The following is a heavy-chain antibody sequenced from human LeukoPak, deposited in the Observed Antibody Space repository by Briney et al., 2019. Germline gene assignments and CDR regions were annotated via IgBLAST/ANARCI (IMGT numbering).Heavy chain of an antibody. V-gene: IGHV4-34*01. CDR1: GGSISSYY. CDR3: ARGLGIQLWTTISDYFDY. Sequence: SETLSLTCTVSGGSISSYYWSWIRQPPGKGLEWIGEINHSGSTNYNPSLKSRVTISVDTSKNQFSLKLSSVTAADTAVYYCARGLGIQLWTTISDYFDYWGQGTLVTVSS. D-gene: IGHD5-18*01. CDR2: INHSGST. J-gene: IGHJ4*02.